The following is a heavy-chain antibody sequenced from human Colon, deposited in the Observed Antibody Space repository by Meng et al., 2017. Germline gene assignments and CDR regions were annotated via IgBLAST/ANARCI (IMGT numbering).Heavy chain of an antibody. J-gene: IGHJ4*02. V-gene: IGHV4-31*03. CDR2: IYYSGST. CDR1: GGSISSGGYY. CDR3: ARVIRTYSSGWYSFDY. Sequence: QGQRQESGPGLVKPSQTLSLTCTVSGGSISSGGYYWSWIRQHPGKGLEWIGYIYYSGSTYYNPSLKSRVTISVDTSKNQFSLKLSSVTAADTAVYYCARVIRTYSSGWYSFDYWGQGTLVTVSS. D-gene: IGHD6-19*01.